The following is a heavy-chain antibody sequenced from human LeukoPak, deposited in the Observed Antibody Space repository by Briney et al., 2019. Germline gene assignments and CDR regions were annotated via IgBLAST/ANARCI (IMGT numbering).Heavy chain of an antibody. CDR2: ISSSGSTI. Sequence: PGGSLRLSCAASGFTFSSYEMNWVRQAPGKGLEWVSYISSSGSTIYYADSVKGRFTISRDNAKNSLYLQMNSLRAEDTAAYYCVGIGYERDGYRYFDYWGQGTLVTVSS. D-gene: IGHD5-24*01. CDR3: VGIGYERDGYRYFDY. CDR1: GFTFSSYE. V-gene: IGHV3-48*03. J-gene: IGHJ4*02.